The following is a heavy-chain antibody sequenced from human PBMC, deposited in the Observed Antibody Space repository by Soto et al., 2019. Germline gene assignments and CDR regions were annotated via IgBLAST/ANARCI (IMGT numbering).Heavy chain of an antibody. CDR3: ARGNYYGSGSYWFVSRYYGMDV. Sequence: PSETLSLTCAVYGGSFSGYYWSWIRQPPGKGLEWIGEINHSGSTNYNPSLKSRVTISVDTSKNQFSLKLSSVTAADTAVYYCARGNYYGSGSYWFVSRYYGMDVWGQGTTVT. J-gene: IGHJ6*02. CDR2: INHSGST. V-gene: IGHV4-34*01. CDR1: GGSFSGYY. D-gene: IGHD3-10*01.